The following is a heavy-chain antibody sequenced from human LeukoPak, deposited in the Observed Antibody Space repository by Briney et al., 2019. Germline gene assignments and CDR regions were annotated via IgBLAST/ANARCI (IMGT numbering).Heavy chain of an antibody. CDR2: ISGSGGST. J-gene: IGHJ4*02. V-gene: IGHV3-23*01. Sequence: GGSLRLSCATSGFSFSSYAMSWVRQAPGKGLEWVSAISGSGGSTYYADSVKGRFTISRDNSKNTLYLQMNSLRAEDTAVYYCVRGLTSMTSSFWGRGTLVTVSS. CDR1: GFSFSSYA. CDR3: VRGLTSMTSSF. D-gene: IGHD2/OR15-2a*01.